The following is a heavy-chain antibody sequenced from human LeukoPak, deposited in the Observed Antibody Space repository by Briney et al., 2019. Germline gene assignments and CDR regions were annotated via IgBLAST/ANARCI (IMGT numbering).Heavy chain of an antibody. CDR2: ISGSGGST. Sequence: GGSLRLSCAASGFTFSSYAMSWVRQAPGKGLEWVAAISGSGGSTYYADSVKGGFTIARENCKKTVYLQMNSLRAGDTAVYYCAKDRTVAGTGFDYWGQGTLVTVSS. J-gene: IGHJ4*02. CDR3: AKDRTVAGTGFDY. V-gene: IGHV3-23*01. D-gene: IGHD6-19*01. CDR1: GFTFSSYA.